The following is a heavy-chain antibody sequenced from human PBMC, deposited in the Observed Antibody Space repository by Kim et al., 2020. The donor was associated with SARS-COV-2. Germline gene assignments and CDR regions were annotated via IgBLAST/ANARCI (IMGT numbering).Heavy chain of an antibody. Sequence: GGSLRLSCAASGFTFDDYAMHWVRQAPGKGLEWVSGISWNSGSIGYADSVKGRFTISRDNAKNSLYLQMNSLRAEDTALYYCAKDIGSAERGPLPAFDIWGQGTMVTVSS. CDR1: GFTFDDYA. CDR3: AKDIGSAERGPLPAFDI. CDR2: ISWNSGSI. D-gene: IGHD2-15*01. V-gene: IGHV3-9*01. J-gene: IGHJ3*02.